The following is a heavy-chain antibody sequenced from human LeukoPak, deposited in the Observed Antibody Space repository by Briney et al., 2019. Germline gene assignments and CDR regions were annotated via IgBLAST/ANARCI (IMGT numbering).Heavy chain of an antibody. J-gene: IGHJ4*02. D-gene: IGHD6-13*01. CDR2: ISGSGSST. Sequence: GGSLRLSCAASGFTFRSYAMNWVRQAPGRGLEWVSVISGSGSSTYYADSVKGRFTISRDNSKNTLYLQMNSLRAEDTAVYYCATSFGPVIAAAGTGADWGQGTLVTVPS. CDR3: ATSFGPVIAAAGTGAD. CDR1: GFTFRSYA. V-gene: IGHV3-23*01.